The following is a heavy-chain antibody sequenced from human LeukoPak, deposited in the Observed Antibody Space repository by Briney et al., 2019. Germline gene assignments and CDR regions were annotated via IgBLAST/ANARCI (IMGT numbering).Heavy chain of an antibody. CDR2: IKEDGSEK. V-gene: IGHV3-7*01. Sequence: GGSQRLSCAASGFTFSTYWMSWVRQAPGKGLEWVGNIKEDGSEKYYVDSVKGRFTISRDNAKNSLHLQMNSLRAEDTAVYYCVRGRYSGSYGPFDYWGQGTLVTVSS. CDR3: VRGRYSGSYGPFDY. J-gene: IGHJ4*02. CDR1: GFTFSTYW. D-gene: IGHD1-26*01.